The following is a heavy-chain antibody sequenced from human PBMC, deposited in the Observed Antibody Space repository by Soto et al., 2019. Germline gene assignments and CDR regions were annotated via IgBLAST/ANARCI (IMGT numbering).Heavy chain of an antibody. J-gene: IGHJ4*02. V-gene: IGHV1-18*04. Sequence: ASVKVSCKASGYTFRTHVVSWVRRAPGQGLEWMGWISGYNGNTNYAQKFQGRVTMTTETSTNTAYMELRSLRSDDTALYYCASWAGQVRDFGGPLHXWGQGTLVTVSX. CDR3: ASWAGQVRDFGGPLHX. CDR1: GYTFRTHV. D-gene: IGHD4-17*01. CDR2: ISGYNGNT.